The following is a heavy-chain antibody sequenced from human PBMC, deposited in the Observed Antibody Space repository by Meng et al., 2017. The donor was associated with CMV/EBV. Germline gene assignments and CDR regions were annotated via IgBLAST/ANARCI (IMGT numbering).Heavy chain of an antibody. J-gene: IGHJ4*02. V-gene: IGHV3-11*01. D-gene: IGHD1-26*01. CDR1: GFTFSDYY. CDR3: ARDLGWYNEVVATLAAGY. Sequence: GESLKISCAASGFTFSDYYMSWIRQAPGKGLEWVSYISSSGSTIYYADSVKGRFTISRDNAKNSLYLQMNSLRAEDTAVYYCARDLGWYNEVVATLAAGYWGQGTLVTVSS. CDR2: ISSSGSTI.